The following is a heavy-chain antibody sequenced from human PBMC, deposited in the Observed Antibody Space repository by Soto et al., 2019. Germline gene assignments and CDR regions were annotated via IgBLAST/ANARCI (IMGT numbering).Heavy chain of an antibody. J-gene: IGHJ3*01. Sequence: EMQLVETGGGLIQPGGSLRLSCAASGFTVSSDHMSWVRQPPGKGLEWISGMYYGGTTYSADSVQGRFTISTDSSTNTRYLQMPDLRADDTGVYYCAREAAGFDLWGQGTMVTVSS. V-gene: IGHV3-53*02. CDR2: MYYGGTT. CDR3: AREAAGFDL. CDR1: GFTVSSDH. D-gene: IGHD2-15*01.